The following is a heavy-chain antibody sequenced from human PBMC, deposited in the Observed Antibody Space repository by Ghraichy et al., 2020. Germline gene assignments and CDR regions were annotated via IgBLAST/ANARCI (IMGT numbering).Heavy chain of an antibody. Sequence: GESLHISCAASGFRFNNYNMNWVRQAPGEGLEWVSSISSGSSYIYYADSVKGRFTIPRDNANNSLYLQMNSLRAEDTAVYYCARAIRLTGFPMDVWGNGTTVSVSS. CDR1: GFRFNNYN. J-gene: IGHJ6*03. D-gene: IGHD3-9*01. CDR3: ARAIRLTGFPMDV. CDR2: ISSGSSYI. V-gene: IGHV3-21*06.